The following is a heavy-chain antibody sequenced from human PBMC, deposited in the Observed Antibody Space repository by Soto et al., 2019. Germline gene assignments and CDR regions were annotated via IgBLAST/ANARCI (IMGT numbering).Heavy chain of an antibody. CDR2: IHYSGST. CDR3: ARGGLAARKGRWFDP. D-gene: IGHD6-6*01. V-gene: IGHV4-59*01. CDR1: GDSISIYY. Sequence: SETLALACTFSGDSISIYYWGWIRQPPGKGLEWIGYIHYSGSTNYNPSLKSRVTISVDTPKNQFSLKVNSMTAADTAVYYCARGGLAARKGRWFDPWGQGTMDTVSS. J-gene: IGHJ5*02.